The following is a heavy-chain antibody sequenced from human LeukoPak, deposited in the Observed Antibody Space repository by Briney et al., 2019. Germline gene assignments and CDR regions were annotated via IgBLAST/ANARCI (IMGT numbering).Heavy chain of an antibody. CDR3: AKDMTPFFYGSGRDYFDY. CDR2: IRYDGSNK. V-gene: IGHV3-30*02. Sequence: GGSLRLSCAASGFTFSSYGMHWVRQAPGKGLEWVAFIRYDGSNKYYADSVKGRFTISRDNSKNTLYLQMNSLRAEDMAVYYCAKDMTPFFYGSGRDYFDYWGQGTLVTVSS. D-gene: IGHD3-10*01. CDR1: GFTFSSYG. J-gene: IGHJ4*02.